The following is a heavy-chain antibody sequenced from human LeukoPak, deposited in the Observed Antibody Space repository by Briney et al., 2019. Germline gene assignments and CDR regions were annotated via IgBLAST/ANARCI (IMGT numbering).Heavy chain of an antibody. CDR1: GFTFSSYA. CDR3: AKDRITMVRGVDFDY. V-gene: IGHV3-23*01. J-gene: IGHJ4*02. Sequence: PGGSLRLSCAASGFTFSSYAMSWVRQAPGKGLEWVSAISGSGDSTYNTDSVKGRFTISRDNSKNTLYLQMNSLRAEDTAVYYCAKDRITMVRGVDFDYWGQGTLVTVSS. D-gene: IGHD3-10*01. CDR2: ISGSGDST.